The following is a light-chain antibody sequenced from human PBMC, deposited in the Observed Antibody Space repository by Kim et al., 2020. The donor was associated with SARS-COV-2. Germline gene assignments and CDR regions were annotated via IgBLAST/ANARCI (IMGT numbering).Light chain of an antibody. CDR3: QAWDSSTALV. J-gene: IGLJ2*01. CDR1: KLGDKY. V-gene: IGLV3-1*01. Sequence: PGQTASITCSGDKLGDKYACWYQQKPGQSPVLVIYQDSKRPSGIPERFSGSNSGNTATLTISGTQAMDEADYYCQAWDSSTALVFGGGTKLTVL. CDR2: QDS.